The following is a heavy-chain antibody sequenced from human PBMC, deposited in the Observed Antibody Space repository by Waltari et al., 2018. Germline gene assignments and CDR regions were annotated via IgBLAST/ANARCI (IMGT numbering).Heavy chain of an antibody. CDR3: ARDGRPYGGPNWFDP. CDR2: ISGNGDSI. Sequence: EVQLVESGGGLVQPGGSLRLSCTAAGFSFSSEAMHWVRQAPGKGLEYFSAISGNGDSIYYADSVKGRFTISRDNSKNMLYLQMGSLRAEDMAVYYCARDGRPYGGPNWFDPWGQGTLVTVSS. J-gene: IGHJ5*02. V-gene: IGHV3-64*07. CDR1: GFSFSSEA. D-gene: IGHD3-10*01.